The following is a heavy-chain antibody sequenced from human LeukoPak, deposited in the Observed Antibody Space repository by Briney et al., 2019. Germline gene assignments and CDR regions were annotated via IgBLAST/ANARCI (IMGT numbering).Heavy chain of an antibody. V-gene: IGHV1-18*01. Sequence: ASVKVSCKASGYTFTSYGISWVRQAPGQGLEWMGWISAYNGNTNYAQKLQGRVTMTTDTSTSTAYMELRSLRSDDTAVYYCARGPYVLLWFGEFPSFDYWGQGNLVAVSS. J-gene: IGHJ4*02. CDR2: ISAYNGNT. CDR3: ARGPYVLLWFGEFPSFDY. D-gene: IGHD3-10*01. CDR1: GYTFTSYG.